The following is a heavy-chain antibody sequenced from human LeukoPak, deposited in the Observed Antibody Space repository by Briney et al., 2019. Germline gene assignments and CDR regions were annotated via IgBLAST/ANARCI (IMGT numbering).Heavy chain of an antibody. CDR2: IKEDGSDK. D-gene: IGHD2-21*02. CDR3: ARDQWRLFDY. CDR1: GFTFSNYW. Sequence: GGSLRLSCAASGFTFSNYWMSWVRQAPGKGLEWVASIKEDGSDKYYVDSVKGRFTISRDSAKYSLFLQMNSLRAEDTAVYYCARDQWRLFDYWGQGTLVTVSS. V-gene: IGHV3-7*04. J-gene: IGHJ4*02.